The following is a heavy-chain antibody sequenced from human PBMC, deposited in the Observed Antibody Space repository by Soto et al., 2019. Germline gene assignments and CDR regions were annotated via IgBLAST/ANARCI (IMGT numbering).Heavy chain of an antibody. V-gene: IGHV4-38-2*01. D-gene: IGHD4-4*01. CDR2: IHHSGTT. CDR3: ARGRGSNYESGGRFAP. Sequence: SETLSLTCAFSYYSIISGYYWGWIRQPPGKGLEWIGSIHHSGTTYYNPSLKSRVTMSADTAKNHFSLNLSSVTAADTAVYYCARGRGSNYESGGRFAPWGQGTLVTVSS. J-gene: IGHJ5*02. CDR1: YYSIISGYY.